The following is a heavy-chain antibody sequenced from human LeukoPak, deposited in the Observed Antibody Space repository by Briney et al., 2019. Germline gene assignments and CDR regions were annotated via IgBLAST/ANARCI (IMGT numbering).Heavy chain of an antibody. D-gene: IGHD6-13*01. CDR3: ASSGGYSSSWSL. J-gene: IGHJ4*02. V-gene: IGHV4-59*01. CDR2: IYYSGGT. Sequence: SETLSLTCTVSGGSISTYYWNWVRQPPGKGLEWIGYIYYSGGTIYNPSLKTLVTISVDTSKNQFSLKLNSVTAADAAVHYCASSGGYSSSWSLWGQGTLVSVSS. CDR1: GGSISTYY.